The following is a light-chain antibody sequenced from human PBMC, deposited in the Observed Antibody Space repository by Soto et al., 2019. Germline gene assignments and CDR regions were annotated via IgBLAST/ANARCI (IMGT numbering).Light chain of an antibody. Sequence: EMVLTQSPGTLSLSPGERATLSCRASQSVRGSYLAWYQQKPGQAPRLLIFGAANRATGIPDRFSGRGSGTDFTLTISRLEPEDFAVYYCQQYGSSSTFGQGTKVDI. CDR3: QQYGSSST. J-gene: IGKJ1*01. V-gene: IGKV3-20*01. CDR2: GAA. CDR1: QSVRGSY.